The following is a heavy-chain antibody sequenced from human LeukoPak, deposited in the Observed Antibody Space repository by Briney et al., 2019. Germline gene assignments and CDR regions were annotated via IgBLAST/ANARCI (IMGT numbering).Heavy chain of an antibody. CDR3: ARDSAGNQYSSGNFDL. CDR2: LYAGGES. J-gene: IGHJ4*02. V-gene: IGHV3-53*01. Sequence: GGSLRLSCAASGFAVKSSYMNWVRQAPGKGLEWVSVLYAGGESYYADSVLGRFTISRDNSNNTVFLEMNSLTADDTTVYFCARDSAGNQYSSGNFDLWGQGTLVTVSS. D-gene: IGHD3-10*01. CDR1: GFAVKSSY.